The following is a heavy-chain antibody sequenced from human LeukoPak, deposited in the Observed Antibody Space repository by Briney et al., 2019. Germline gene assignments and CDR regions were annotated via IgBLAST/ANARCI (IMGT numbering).Heavy chain of an antibody. CDR2: IYYSGST. V-gene: IGHV4-4*02. Sequence: PSGTLSLTCAVSGGSISSSNWWSWVRQHPGKGLEWIGYIYYSGSTYYNPSLKSRVTISVDTSKNQFSLKLSSVTAADTAVYYCARDRLPSGAFDIWGQGTMVTVSS. CDR1: GGSISSSNW. J-gene: IGHJ3*02. CDR3: ARDRLPSGAFDI.